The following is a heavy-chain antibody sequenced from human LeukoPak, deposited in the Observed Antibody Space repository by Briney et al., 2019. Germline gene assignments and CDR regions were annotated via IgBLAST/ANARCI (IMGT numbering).Heavy chain of an antibody. CDR3: ARDWGTAAGTGWFDP. Sequence: PSETLSLTCTVSGGSISSSSYYWGWIRQPPGKGLEWIGSIYYGGNTYYNPSLKSRVTMSVDTSKNQFSLKLSSVTAADTAVYYCARDWGTAAGTGWFDPWGQGTLVTVSS. D-gene: IGHD6-13*01. CDR2: IYYGGNT. J-gene: IGHJ5*02. CDR1: GGSISSSSYY. V-gene: IGHV4-39*07.